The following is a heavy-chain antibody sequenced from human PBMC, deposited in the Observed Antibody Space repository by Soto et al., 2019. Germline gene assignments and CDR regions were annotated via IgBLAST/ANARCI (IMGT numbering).Heavy chain of an antibody. Sequence: ASVKVSCKASGYTFTSYYMHWVRQAPGQGLEWMGIINPSGGSTSYAQKFQGRVTMTRDTSTSTVYMELSSLRSEDTVVYYCARVYCSGGSCYGIDYWGQGTLDTVSS. D-gene: IGHD2-15*01. J-gene: IGHJ4*02. CDR2: INPSGGST. CDR3: ARVYCSGGSCYGIDY. V-gene: IGHV1-46*01. CDR1: GYTFTSYY.